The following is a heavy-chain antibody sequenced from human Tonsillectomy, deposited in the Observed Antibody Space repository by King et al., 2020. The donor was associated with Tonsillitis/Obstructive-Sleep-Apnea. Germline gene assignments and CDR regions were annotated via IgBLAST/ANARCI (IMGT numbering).Heavy chain of an antibody. D-gene: IGHD3-9*01. V-gene: IGHV5-10-1*01. CDR1: GYSFTNYW. CDR2: IYPSESFT. Sequence: VQLVESGAEGKKPGGSLRISCKGSGYSFTNYWISWVRQLPRKGLEWVGGIYPSESFTKYSPSFQGPVPIPADKSISTAYLQWGSLKASDTAMYYCARRDIFTGYYNPPHFDYWGQGTLVTVSS. J-gene: IGHJ4*02. CDR3: ARRDIFTGYYNPPHFDY.